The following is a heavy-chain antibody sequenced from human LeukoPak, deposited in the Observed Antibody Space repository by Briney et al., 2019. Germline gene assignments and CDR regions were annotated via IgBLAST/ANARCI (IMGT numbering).Heavy chain of an antibody. D-gene: IGHD1-26*01. CDR1: GFTFSSYA. Sequence: GGSLRLSCAASGFTFSSYAMSWVRQAPGKGLEWVSAISGSGGSTYYADSVKGRFTISRDNSKNALYLQMNSLRAEDTAVYCCAKDPTYSGSYLSEWYYYYGMDVWGQGTTVTVSS. CDR3: AKDPTYSGSYLSEWYYYYGMDV. CDR2: ISGSGGST. V-gene: IGHV3-23*01. J-gene: IGHJ6*02.